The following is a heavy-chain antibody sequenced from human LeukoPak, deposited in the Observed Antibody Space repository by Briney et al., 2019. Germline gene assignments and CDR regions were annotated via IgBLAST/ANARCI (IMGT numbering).Heavy chain of an antibody. D-gene: IGHD1-26*01. J-gene: IGHJ4*02. V-gene: IGHV3-48*04. CDR2: ISSSGSTI. Sequence: GGSLRLSCAASGFTFSSYWMHWVRQAPGKGLEWVSYISSSGSTIYYADSVKGRFTISRDNAKNSLYLQMNSLGAEDTAVYYCARAYVGATTGFDYWGQGTLVTVSS. CDR3: ARAYVGATTGFDY. CDR1: GFTFSSYW.